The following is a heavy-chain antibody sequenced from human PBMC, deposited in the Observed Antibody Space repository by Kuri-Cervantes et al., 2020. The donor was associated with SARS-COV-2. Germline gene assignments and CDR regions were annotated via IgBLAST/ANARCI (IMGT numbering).Heavy chain of an antibody. CDR3: ARGHTSSSWDNWFDP. J-gene: IGHJ5*02. D-gene: IGHD6-13*01. Sequence: GGSLRLSCKASGYTFTSYGISWVRQASGQGLEWMGWISAYNGNTNYAQKLQGRVTMTTDTSTSTAYMELRSLRSDDTAVYYCARGHTSSSWDNWFDPWGQGTLVTVSS. CDR2: ISAYNGNT. CDR1: GYTFTSYG. V-gene: IGHV1-18*01.